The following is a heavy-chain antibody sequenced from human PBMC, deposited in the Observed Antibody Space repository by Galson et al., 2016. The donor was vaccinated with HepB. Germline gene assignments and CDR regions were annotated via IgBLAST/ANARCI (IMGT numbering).Heavy chain of an antibody. V-gene: IGHV3-23*01. CDR2: ISNSGVST. Sequence: SLRLSCAASGFTFTNYGMSWVRQAPGKGLEWVSSISNSGVSTFYADSVKGRFTISRDNSKNMLYLQMNSLRAEDTAVYYCARDPPDYGDYNYYCDYWGQGTLVTISS. J-gene: IGHJ4*02. CDR3: ARDPPDYGDYNYYCDY. CDR1: GFTFTNYG. D-gene: IGHD4-17*01.